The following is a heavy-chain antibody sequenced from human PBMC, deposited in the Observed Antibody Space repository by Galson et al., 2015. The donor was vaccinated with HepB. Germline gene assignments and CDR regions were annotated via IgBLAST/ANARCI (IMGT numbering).Heavy chain of an antibody. CDR2: ISSTGGST. J-gene: IGHJ4*02. D-gene: IGHD3-3*01. V-gene: IGHV3-23*01. CDR3: AKDQGWLLYDFDY. Sequence: SLRLSCAASGFTFGSYAMSWVRQAPGKGLEWVSGISSTGGSTYYVDSVKGRFTISRDNSKNTLYLQMNSLRVEDTAIYYCAKDQGWLLYDFDYWGQGILVTVSS. CDR1: GFTFGSYA.